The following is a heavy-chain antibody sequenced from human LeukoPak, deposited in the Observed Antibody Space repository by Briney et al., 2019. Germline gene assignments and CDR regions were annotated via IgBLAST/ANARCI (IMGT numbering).Heavy chain of an antibody. Sequence: GASVKVSCKASGYPFTSYAMYRVRQAPGQRLEWMGWINADNGDTRYSQKLQGRVTMTGDTSASTTYMELSSLRSEDTAVYYCASDAFDIWGQGTMVTVSS. CDR3: ASDAFDI. CDR1: GYPFTSYA. V-gene: IGHV1-3*01. CDR2: INADNGDT. J-gene: IGHJ3*02.